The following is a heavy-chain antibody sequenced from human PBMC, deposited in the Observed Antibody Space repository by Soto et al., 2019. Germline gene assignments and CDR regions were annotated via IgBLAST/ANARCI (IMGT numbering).Heavy chain of an antibody. CDR1: GGSFSGYY. V-gene: IGHV4-34*01. Sequence: SETLSLTCAVYGGSFSGYYWSWIRQPPGKGLEWIGEINHSGSTNYNPSLKSRVTISVDTSKNQFSLKLSSVTAADTAVYYCARGSIAAAGTNYYYGMDVWGQGTTVTVSS. J-gene: IGHJ6*02. CDR3: ARGSIAAAGTNYYYGMDV. CDR2: INHSGST. D-gene: IGHD6-13*01.